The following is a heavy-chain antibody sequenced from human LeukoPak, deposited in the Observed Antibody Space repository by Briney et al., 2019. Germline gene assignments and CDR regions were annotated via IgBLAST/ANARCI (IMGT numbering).Heavy chain of an antibody. D-gene: IGHD6-13*01. CDR2: ITSSNSNI. CDR1: GFTFSDYS. CDR3: ARDMSSRSWHAFDY. J-gene: IGHJ4*02. Sequence: GGSLRLSCAASGFTFSDYSMDWVRQVPGKGLEWVSYITSSNSNIQYADSVKGRFTISRDNAENSLYLQMNNLRAEDTAVYYCARDMSSRSWHAFDYWGQGILVTVSS. V-gene: IGHV3-48*01.